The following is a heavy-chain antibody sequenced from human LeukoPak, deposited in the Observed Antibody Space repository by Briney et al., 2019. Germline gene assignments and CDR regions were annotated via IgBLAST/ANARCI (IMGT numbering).Heavy chain of an antibody. CDR1: GFTFSSYS. J-gene: IGHJ4*02. CDR2: ICSSSSYI. V-gene: IGHV3-21*01. Sequence: GGSLRLSCAASGFTFSSYSMNWVRQAPGKGLEWVSSICSSSSYIYYADSVKGRFTISRDNAKNSLYLQMNSLRAEDTAVYYCAGQRETYDSSGYYGFDYWGQGTLVTVSS. D-gene: IGHD3-22*01. CDR3: AGQRETYDSSGYYGFDY.